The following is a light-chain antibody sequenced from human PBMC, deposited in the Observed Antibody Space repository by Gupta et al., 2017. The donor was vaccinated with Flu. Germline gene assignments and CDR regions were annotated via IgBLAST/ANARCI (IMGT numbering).Light chain of an antibody. CDR3: AAWEDSMSVF. J-gene: IGLJ2*01. Sequence: QRVTISCSGTGTNIGEYFVFWDQLGPGTAHRLIIYRNNQRPAGVPDRFSASKSATSASLAISGLRDEEEADYYCAAWEDSMSVFFGGGTKLTVL. V-gene: IGLV1-47*01. CDR2: RNN. CDR1: GTNIGEYF.